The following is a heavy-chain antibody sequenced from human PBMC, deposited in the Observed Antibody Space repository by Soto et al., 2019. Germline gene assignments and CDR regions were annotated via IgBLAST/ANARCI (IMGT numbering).Heavy chain of an antibody. Sequence: GASVKVSCKASGYTFTDYFLHWVRQAPGQGLEWMGCINPYSGGTNSAQNFQGRVTMTRDTSISTAYMELTSLRSDDTAVYYCVRDLSYPFYFDSWGQGTLVTVSS. J-gene: IGHJ4*02. CDR2: INPYSGGT. CDR1: GYTFTDYF. V-gene: IGHV1-2*02. D-gene: IGHD3-10*01. CDR3: VRDLSYPFYFDS.